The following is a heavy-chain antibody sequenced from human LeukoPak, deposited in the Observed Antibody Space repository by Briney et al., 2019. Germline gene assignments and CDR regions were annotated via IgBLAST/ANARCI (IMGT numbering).Heavy chain of an antibody. Sequence: SQTLCLTCTVSGGSISSGDYYWSWIRQPPGKGLVWLGYIYYSGSTYYNPSLKSRFNISVDTSKNQFSLKLSSVTAADTAVYYCARRFVGATDYYYMDVWGKGTTVTVSS. V-gene: IGHV4-30-4*08. CDR3: ARRFVGATDYYYMDV. CDR1: GGSISSGDYY. CDR2: IYYSGST. D-gene: IGHD1-26*01. J-gene: IGHJ6*03.